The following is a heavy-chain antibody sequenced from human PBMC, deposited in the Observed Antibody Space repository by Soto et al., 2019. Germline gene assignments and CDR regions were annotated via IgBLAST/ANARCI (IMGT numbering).Heavy chain of an antibody. CDR3: ATTEDSRYSSAGHYYGMDV. CDR1: GYSFTSYW. D-gene: IGHD6-25*01. J-gene: IGHJ6*02. Sequence: PGESLKISCKGSGYSFTSYWISWVRQMPGKGLEWMGRIDPSDSYTNYSPSFQGHVTISADKSISTAYLQWSSLKASDTAMYYCATTEDSRYSSAGHYYGMDVWGQGTTVTVSS. V-gene: IGHV5-10-1*01. CDR2: IDPSDSYT.